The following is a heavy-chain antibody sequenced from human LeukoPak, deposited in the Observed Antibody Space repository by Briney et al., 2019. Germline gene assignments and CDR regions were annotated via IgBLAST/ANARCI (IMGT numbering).Heavy chain of an antibody. CDR3: ARDFVQYYYGSGSLDY. Sequence: SVTVSCKASRGTFRSYTISWVRQAPGQGLEWMGRIIPILGIANYAQKLQGRVTITADKSTSTAYMELSSLRSEDTAVYYCARDFVQYYYGSGSLDYWGQGTLVTVSS. V-gene: IGHV1-69*04. J-gene: IGHJ4*02. CDR2: IIPILGIA. D-gene: IGHD3-10*01. CDR1: RGTFRSYT.